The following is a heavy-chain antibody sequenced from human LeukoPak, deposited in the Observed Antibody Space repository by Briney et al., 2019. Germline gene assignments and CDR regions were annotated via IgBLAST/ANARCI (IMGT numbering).Heavy chain of an antibody. J-gene: IGHJ6*03. Sequence: SETLSLTCSVSGVSISSYYWNWIRQPPGKGLEWIGSIYYSGSTYYNPSLKSRVPISVDTSKNQFSLKLSSVTAADTAVYYCARATYNWNDVQYYYYMDVWGKGTTVTVSS. CDR3: ARATYNWNDVQYYYYMDV. V-gene: IGHV4-39*07. CDR2: IYYSGST. D-gene: IGHD1-1*01. CDR1: GVSISSYY.